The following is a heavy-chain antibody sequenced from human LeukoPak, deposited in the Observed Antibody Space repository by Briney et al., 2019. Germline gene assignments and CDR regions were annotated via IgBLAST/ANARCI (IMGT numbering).Heavy chain of an antibody. Sequence: GASVKVSCKASGGTFSSYAISWVRQAPGQGLEWMGGIIPIFGTANYAQKFQGRVTITADESTSTAYMELSSLRSEDTAVYYCARSIQRGYNWFDPWGQGTLVTVSS. CDR2: IIPIFGTA. D-gene: IGHD2-21*01. CDR1: GGTFSSYA. CDR3: ARSIQRGYNWFDP. J-gene: IGHJ5*02. V-gene: IGHV1-69*01.